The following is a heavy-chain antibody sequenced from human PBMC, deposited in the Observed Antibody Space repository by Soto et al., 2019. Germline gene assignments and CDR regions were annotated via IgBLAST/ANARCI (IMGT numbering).Heavy chain of an antibody. CDR1: GFTFRNHA. J-gene: IGHJ6*02. CDR3: ARGDREDILVVVGARPGEYGTDI. V-gene: IGHV3-30-3*01. CDR2: IAHDGSNA. D-gene: IGHD2-15*01. Sequence: ESGGGVVQPGGSLRLSCADSGFTFRNHAMHWVRQAPGKGLECLAVIAHDGSNAFYRDSVKGRFTVSRDNSKNTLDLYMNSLRSEDTGVYYCARGDREDILVVVGARPGEYGTDIWGQGTTVIVSS.